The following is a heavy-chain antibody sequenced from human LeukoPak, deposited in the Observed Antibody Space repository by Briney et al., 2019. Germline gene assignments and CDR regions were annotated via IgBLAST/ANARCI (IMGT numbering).Heavy chain of an antibody. J-gene: IGHJ4*02. D-gene: IGHD2-8*02. CDR1: EFSLSTNW. V-gene: IGHV3-7*01. Sequence: GGSLRLSCAASEFSLSTNWMHWVRQTPGKGLEWVAELNEDGSVKYYVDSVKGRFTISRDNAKSLLFLQMYNLRTEDTGVYFCANVPRSTVSYWGRGTLVTVSS. CDR3: ANVPRSTVSY. CDR2: LNEDGSVK.